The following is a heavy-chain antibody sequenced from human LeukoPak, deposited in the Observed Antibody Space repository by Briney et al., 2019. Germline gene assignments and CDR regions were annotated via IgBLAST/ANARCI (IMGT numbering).Heavy chain of an antibody. J-gene: IGHJ4*02. Sequence: GSLRLSCAASGFTLNSYAMNWVRQAPGKGLEWVSVIYSGGSTYYADSVKGRFTISRDNSKNTLYLQMNSLRAEDTAVYYCARAIFGVVSFDYWGQGTLVTVSS. V-gene: IGHV3-53*01. D-gene: IGHD3-3*01. CDR1: GFTLNSYA. CDR2: IYSGGST. CDR3: ARAIFGVVSFDY.